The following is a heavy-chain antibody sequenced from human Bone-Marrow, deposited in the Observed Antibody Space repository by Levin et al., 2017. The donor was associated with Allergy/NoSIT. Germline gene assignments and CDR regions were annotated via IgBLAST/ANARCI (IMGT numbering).Heavy chain of an antibody. CDR1: GYTFTDYF. Sequence: GASVKVSCKVSGYTFTDYFIHWVQQAPGKGLEWMGVLNPQDGDTIYAEKFQGRVTINADTSADTAYLKLSSLTSDDTAVYYCAILPYNTASYGGTDYWGQGTLVTVSS. V-gene: IGHV1-69-2*01. D-gene: IGHD3-16*01. CDR2: LNPQDGDT. J-gene: IGHJ4*02. CDR3: AILPYNTASYGGTDY.